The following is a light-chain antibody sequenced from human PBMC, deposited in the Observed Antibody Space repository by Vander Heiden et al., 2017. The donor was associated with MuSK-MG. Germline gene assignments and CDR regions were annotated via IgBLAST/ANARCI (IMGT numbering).Light chain of an antibody. Sequence: EIVMTQSPATLSVSPGERATLSCRASQSVSSNLAWYQQKPGQAPRLLIYGASTRDTGIPARFSGSGYGTEFTLTISSLQSEDFAVYYCQQYNNWPPYTFGQGTKLEIK. CDR3: QQYNNWPPYT. CDR1: QSVSSN. J-gene: IGKJ2*01. CDR2: GAS. V-gene: IGKV3-15*01.